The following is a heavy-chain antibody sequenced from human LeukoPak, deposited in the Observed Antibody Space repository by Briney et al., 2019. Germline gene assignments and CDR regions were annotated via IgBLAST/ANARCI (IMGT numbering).Heavy chain of an antibody. Sequence: GGSLRLSCAASGFTFSRYAMHWVRQAPGKGLEYVSAISSNGGSTYYANSVKGRFTISRDNSKNTLYLQMGSLRAEDMAVYYCARDTAYAFDIWGQGTMVTVSS. CDR3: ARDTAYAFDI. CDR1: GFTFSRYA. CDR2: ISSNGGST. V-gene: IGHV3-64*01. J-gene: IGHJ3*02. D-gene: IGHD5-18*01.